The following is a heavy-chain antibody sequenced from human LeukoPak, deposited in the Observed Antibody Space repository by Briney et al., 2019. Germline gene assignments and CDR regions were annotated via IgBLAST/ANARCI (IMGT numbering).Heavy chain of an antibody. CDR2: IYSSA. Sequence: SETLSLTCSVSGGXISRYYWSWIRLPPGKGLEWIGYIYSSATYNPSLKGRVTISVDTSTNKLSLKLSSVTAADTAMYYCARVAYGSGTYYLDHWGQGTLVTVSS. V-gene: IGHV4-59*01. CDR1: GGXISRYY. CDR3: ARVAYGSGTYYLDH. D-gene: IGHD3-10*01. J-gene: IGHJ4*02.